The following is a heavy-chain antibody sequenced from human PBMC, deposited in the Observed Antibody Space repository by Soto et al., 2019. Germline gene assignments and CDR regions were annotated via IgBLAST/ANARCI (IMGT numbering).Heavy chain of an antibody. J-gene: IGHJ4*02. CDR3: ARVVDYVFDY. CDR1: GGSISSGGSS. D-gene: IGHD4-17*01. CDR2: IYHSGDT. V-gene: IGHV4-30-2*01. Sequence: HLQLQESGSGLVKPSQTLSLTCAVSGGSISSGGSSWSWIRQPPGRGLEWIGYIYHSGDTYYNPSLKSRVTMSIDRSNHQFSLKLSSVTAADTAVYYCARVVDYVFDYGGQGALVTVSS.